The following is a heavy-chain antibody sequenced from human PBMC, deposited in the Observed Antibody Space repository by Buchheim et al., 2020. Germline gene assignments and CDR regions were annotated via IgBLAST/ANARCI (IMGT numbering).Heavy chain of an antibody. CDR3: ARDRNYYDSNGLPY. J-gene: IGHJ4*02. CDR2: IIPIFVVA. D-gene: IGHD3-22*01. Sequence: QVQLVQSGAEVKKPGSSVKVSCKSSGGTFSSYTISWVRQAPGQGLEWIGKIIPIFVVAKYAQRFRDRVTITADKSTSPAYMELSSLRSEDTAVYYCARDRNYYDSNGLPYWGQGTL. V-gene: IGHV1-69*08. CDR1: GGTFSSYT.